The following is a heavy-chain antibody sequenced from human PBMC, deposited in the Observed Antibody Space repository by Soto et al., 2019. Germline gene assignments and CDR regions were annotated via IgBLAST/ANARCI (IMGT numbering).Heavy chain of an antibody. D-gene: IGHD3-3*01. V-gene: IGHV4-34*01. CDR3: ARLNDFWSGYYAYFDY. CDR2: INHSGST. J-gene: IGHJ4*02. Sequence: SETLSLTCAVYGGSFSGYYWSWIRQPPWKGLEWIGEINHSGSTNYNPSLKSRVTISVDTSKNQFSLKLSSVTAADTAVYYCARLNDFWSGYYAYFDYWGQGTLVTVSS. CDR1: GGSFSGYY.